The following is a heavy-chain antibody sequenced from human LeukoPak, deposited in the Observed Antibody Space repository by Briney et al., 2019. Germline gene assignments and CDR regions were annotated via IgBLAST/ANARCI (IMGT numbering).Heavy chain of an antibody. CDR3: AKVGPSDYDFWSGYQFDY. V-gene: IGHV3-9*01. CDR2: ISWNSETI. CDR1: GFTYDGYA. Sequence: PGGSLRLSCAASGFTYDGYAMHWVRQAPGKGLEWVAGISWNSETIGYADSVKDRFTISGDNAKNSLYLQMNSLRTEDTALYYCAKVGPSDYDFWSGYQFDYWGQGALVTVSS. D-gene: IGHD3-3*01. J-gene: IGHJ4*02.